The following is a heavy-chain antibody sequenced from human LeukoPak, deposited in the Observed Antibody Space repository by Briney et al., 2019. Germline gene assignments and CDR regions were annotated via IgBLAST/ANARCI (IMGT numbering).Heavy chain of an antibody. J-gene: IGHJ4*02. CDR3: ARLHSGYDSSNYFDY. D-gene: IGHD5-12*01. V-gene: IGHV4-39*01. Sequence: SETLSLTCTVSGGSISSSSYYWGWISQPPGKGLEWIGSIYYSGSTYYNPSLKSRVTISVDTSKNQFSLKLSSVTAADTAVYYFARLHSGYDSSNYFDYWGQGTLVTVSS. CDR1: GGSISSSSYY. CDR2: IYYSGST.